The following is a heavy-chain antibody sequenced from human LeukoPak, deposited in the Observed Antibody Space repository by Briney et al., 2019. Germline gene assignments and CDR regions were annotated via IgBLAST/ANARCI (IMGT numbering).Heavy chain of an antibody. V-gene: IGHV3-30*02. D-gene: IGHD2-21*02. CDR1: GFTFSSYG. Sequence: GSLRLSCAASGFTFSSYGMHWVRQAPGKGLEWVAFIRYDGSNKYYADSVKGRFTISRDNSKNTLYLQMSSLRAEDTAVYYCAKDGGDYLDYWGQGTLVTVSS. CDR3: AKDGGDYLDY. J-gene: IGHJ4*02. CDR2: IRYDGSNK.